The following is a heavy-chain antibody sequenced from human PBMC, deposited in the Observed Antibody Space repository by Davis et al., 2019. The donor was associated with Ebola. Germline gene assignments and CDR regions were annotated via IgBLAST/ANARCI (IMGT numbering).Heavy chain of an antibody. CDR1: GHTSTNFC. CDR2: IYLDHSET. J-gene: IGHJ4*02. CDR3: VRSLVGGYNPFDY. Sequence: GESLKTPCKVPGHTSTNFCIGWARQMPGKGLEWIRSIYLDHSETRYSPSFHGQVTISADKSISTAYLPWSSLKASDTAMYYCVRSLVGGYNPFDYWGQGTLVTVSS. V-gene: IGHV5-51*01. D-gene: IGHD5-24*01.